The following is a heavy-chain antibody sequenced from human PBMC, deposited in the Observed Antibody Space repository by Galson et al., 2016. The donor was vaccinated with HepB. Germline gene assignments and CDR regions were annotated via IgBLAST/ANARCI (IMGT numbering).Heavy chain of an antibody. V-gene: IGHV3-48*02. CDR1: GFTFSTYT. Sequence: SLRLSCAASGFTFSTYTMNWVRQAPGKGLEWVSYISSNGATIYYADSVKGRFTLTRDNAKNSLYLQMNSLRDEDTAVYFCERVLFGSGSYWCLDGWCQGTTVTVSS. CDR2: ISSNGATI. CDR3: ERVLFGSGSYWCLDG. J-gene: IGHJ6*02. D-gene: IGHD3-10*01.